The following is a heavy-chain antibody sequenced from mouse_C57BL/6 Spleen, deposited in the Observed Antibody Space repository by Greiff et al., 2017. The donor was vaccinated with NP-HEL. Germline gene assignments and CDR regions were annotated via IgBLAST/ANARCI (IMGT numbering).Heavy chain of an antibody. J-gene: IGHJ2*01. CDR3: TREGDYDAFDY. V-gene: IGHV5-9-1*02. CDR2: ISSGGDYI. CDR1: GFTFSSYA. D-gene: IGHD2-4*01. Sequence: EVQLMESGEGLVKPGGSLKLSCAASGFTFSSYAMSWVRQTPEKRLEWVAYISSGGDYIYYADTVKGRFTISRDNARNTLYLQMSSLKSEDTAMYYCTREGDYDAFDYWGQGTTLTVSS.